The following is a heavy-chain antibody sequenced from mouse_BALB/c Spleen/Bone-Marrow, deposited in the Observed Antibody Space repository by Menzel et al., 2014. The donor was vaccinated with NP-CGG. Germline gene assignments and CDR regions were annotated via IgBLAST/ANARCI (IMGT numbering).Heavy chain of an antibody. Sequence: EGQLVWSGGGLVKPGGSLKLSCAASGFTFSSYAMSWVRQTPEKRLEWVATISSGGSYTYYPDSVKGRFTISRDNAKNTLYLQMSSLRSEDTAMYYCARRTLYRYDAGAMHCRRQGTSVPVSS. V-gene: IGHV5-9-3*01. CDR2: ISSGGSYT. J-gene: IGHJ4*01. CDR3: ARRTLYRYDAGAMHC. D-gene: IGHD2-14*01. CDR1: GFTFSSYA.